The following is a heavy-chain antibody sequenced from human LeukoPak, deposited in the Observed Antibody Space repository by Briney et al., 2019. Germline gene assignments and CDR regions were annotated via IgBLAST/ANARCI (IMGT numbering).Heavy chain of an antibody. V-gene: IGHV3-21*01. Sequence: GGSLRLSCVASGFTFNNYSMNWVRQAPGKGLEWVSSISSRSTYIYYADSVKGRFTISRDNAKNSLYLQMNSLRAEDTAVYYCARFRFGYYDSSAPRWGQGTLVTVSS. CDR1: GFTFNNYS. CDR2: ISSRSTYI. D-gene: IGHD3-22*01. J-gene: IGHJ4*02. CDR3: ARFRFGYYDSSAPR.